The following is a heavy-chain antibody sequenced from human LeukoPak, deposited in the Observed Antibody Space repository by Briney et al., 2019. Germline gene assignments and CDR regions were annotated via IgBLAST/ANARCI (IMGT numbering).Heavy chain of an antibody. CDR3: ARDTYRFFDL. CDR2: IKEDGSDI. Sequence: QPGGSLRLSCAASGFTFSSYWMGWVRQAPGKGLEWVADIKEDGSDIYSVDSVKGRFTISRDNAKNSLYLQMNSLRAEDTAVYYCARDTYRFFDLWGRGTLVTVSS. V-gene: IGHV3-7*01. J-gene: IGHJ2*01. CDR1: GFTFSSYW.